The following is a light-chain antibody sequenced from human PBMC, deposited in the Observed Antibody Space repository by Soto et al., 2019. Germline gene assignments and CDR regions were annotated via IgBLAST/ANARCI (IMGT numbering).Light chain of an antibody. V-gene: IGLV2-14*01. CDR1: SSDVGGYNY. CDR2: DVS. J-gene: IGLJ2*01. Sequence: QSALTQPASVSGSPGQSITISCTGTSSDVGGYNYVSWYQQHPGKAPKLMIYDVSNRPSGVSNRFSGSKSGNTASLTISGLHAEDEDNYYCCSYTSSSTVLFGGGTQLTVL. CDR3: CSYTSSSTVL.